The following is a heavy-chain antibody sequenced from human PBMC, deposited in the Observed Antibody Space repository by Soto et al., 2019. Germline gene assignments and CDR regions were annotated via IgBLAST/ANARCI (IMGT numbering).Heavy chain of an antibody. V-gene: IGHV4-31*03. CDR3: ARDRRNWFDP. Sequence: SETLTLTRSVSGGTISRGGYYWSWIRQHPGKGLEWIGYIYYSGSTYYNPSLKSRVTISVDTSKNQFSLKLSSVTAADTAVYYCARDRRNWFDPWGQGTLVTVSS. CDR2: IYYSGST. J-gene: IGHJ5*02. CDR1: GGTISRGGYY.